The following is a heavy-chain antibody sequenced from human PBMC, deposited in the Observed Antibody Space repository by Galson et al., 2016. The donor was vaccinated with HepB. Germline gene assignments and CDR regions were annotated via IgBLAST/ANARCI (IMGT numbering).Heavy chain of an antibody. J-gene: IGHJ6*02. CDR2: IYPGDSET. CDR3: SRLRQGFNYGLAV. CDR1: GYRFTSHY. V-gene: IGHV5-51*01. Sequence: QSGAEVKKPGESLKISCKGSGYRFTSHYIAWVRLMPGKGLEYMGIIYPGDSETRYNPSFQAQVPISADKSINTAYLHWSSLKASHNASYYWSRLRQGFNYGLAVCGQGTTVTLS. D-gene: IGHD4-17*01.